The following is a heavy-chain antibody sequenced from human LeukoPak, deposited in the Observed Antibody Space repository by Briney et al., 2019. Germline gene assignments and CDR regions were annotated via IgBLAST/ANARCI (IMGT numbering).Heavy chain of an antibody. J-gene: IGHJ6*02. CDR1: GFTFSSYA. Sequence: GGSLRLSCAASGFTFSSYAMHWVRQAPGKGLEWVAVISYDGSNKYYADSVKGRFTISRDNTKNTLYLQMNSLRAEDTAVYYCARAVREGLTYYYYGMDVWGQGTTVTVSS. CDR3: ARAVREGLTYYYYGMDV. CDR2: ISYDGSNK. D-gene: IGHD1-26*01. V-gene: IGHV3-30-3*01.